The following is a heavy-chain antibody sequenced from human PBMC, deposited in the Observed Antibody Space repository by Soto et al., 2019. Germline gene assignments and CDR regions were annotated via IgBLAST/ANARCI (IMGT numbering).Heavy chain of an antibody. J-gene: IGHJ2*01. Sequence: QVRLQQWGAGLLKPSETLPLTCAVYGGSFSDYYWTWIRQPPGKGLEWIGEINHSGSTNYNPSLQSRVTISVDTSKNQCSLKLNSVTAADTAVYYCAREVPSRYFDLWGRGTPVTVSS. CDR2: INHSGST. V-gene: IGHV4-34*01. CDR1: GGSFSDYY. CDR3: AREVPSRYFDL. D-gene: IGHD1-1*01.